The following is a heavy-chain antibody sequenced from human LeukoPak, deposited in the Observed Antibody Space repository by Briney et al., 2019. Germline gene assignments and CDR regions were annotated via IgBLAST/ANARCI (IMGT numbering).Heavy chain of an antibody. Sequence: GGSLRLSCAASGFTFSNYAMSWVRQAPGKGLERVSTFSGNGGSTYSADSVKGRFTISRDNSKNTLYLQMNSLRAEDTAVYYCARDEVITFRLFDHWGQGTLVTVSS. V-gene: IGHV3-23*01. CDR1: GFTFSNYA. CDR2: FSGNGGST. CDR3: ARDEVITFRLFDH. D-gene: IGHD1-14*01. J-gene: IGHJ4*02.